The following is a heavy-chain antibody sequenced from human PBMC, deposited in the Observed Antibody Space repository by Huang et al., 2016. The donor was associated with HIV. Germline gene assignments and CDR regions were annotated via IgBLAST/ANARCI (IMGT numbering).Heavy chain of an antibody. CDR1: GYTFTDSN. Sequence: QVQLVQSGAEVKNTGASVRVSCKASGYTFTDSNIHWVRQAPGQGLGWMGWINPKRGGTIYAQRFQGRITMTRDTTISTVHMDLRRIQSDDTAVYFCARDWSFGSSTSPADWGQGTLVTISS. D-gene: IGHD6-6*01. V-gene: IGHV1-2*02. CDR2: INPKRGGT. J-gene: IGHJ4*02. CDR3: ARDWSFGSSTSPAD.